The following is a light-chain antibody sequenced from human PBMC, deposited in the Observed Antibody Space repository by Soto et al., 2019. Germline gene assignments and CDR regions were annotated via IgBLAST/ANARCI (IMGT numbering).Light chain of an antibody. J-gene: IGLJ1*01. CDR1: SSDVGGYKY. CDR2: EVN. Sequence: QSVLTQPASVSGSPGQSITISCTGTSSDVGGYKYVSWYQQHPGKAPKLMIFEVNSRPSGVSNRFSGSKSGNTASLTISGPRAEDEADYSCSSFSSSSTPYVFGTGTKVTV. V-gene: IGLV2-14*01. CDR3: SSFSSSSTPYV.